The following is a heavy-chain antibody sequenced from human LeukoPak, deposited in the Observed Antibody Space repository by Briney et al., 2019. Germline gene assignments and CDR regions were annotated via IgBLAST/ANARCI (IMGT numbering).Heavy chain of an antibody. CDR2: IKQDGSEK. Sequence: PGGSLRLSCAASGFTFSSYRMSWVRQAPGKGLEWVANIKQDGSEKYYVDSVKGRFTISRDNAKNSLYLQMNSLRAEDTAVYYCARYCSGGSCYSGFDYWGQGTLVTVSS. J-gene: IGHJ4*02. CDR3: ARYCSGGSCYSGFDY. CDR1: GFTFSSYR. D-gene: IGHD2-15*01. V-gene: IGHV3-7*01.